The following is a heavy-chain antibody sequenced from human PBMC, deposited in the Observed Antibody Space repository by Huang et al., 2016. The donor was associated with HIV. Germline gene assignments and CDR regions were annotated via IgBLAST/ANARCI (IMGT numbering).Heavy chain of an antibody. V-gene: IGHV3-7*01. CDR3: ARVIRYSSSWAVHNWFDP. Sequence: EVQLVESGGGLVQPGGSLRLSCAGSGFTFSSYWMSWVGQAQGKGLEGVANIRQDGRDKYYVDSVKGRCTISRDNAKNSLYLQMNSLRAEDTAVYYCARVIRYSSSWAVHNWFDPWGQGTLVTVSS. J-gene: IGHJ5*02. CDR2: IRQDGRDK. CDR1: GFTFSSYW. D-gene: IGHD6-13*01.